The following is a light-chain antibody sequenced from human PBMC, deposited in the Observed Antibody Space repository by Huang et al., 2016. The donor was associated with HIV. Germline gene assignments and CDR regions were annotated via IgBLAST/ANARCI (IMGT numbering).Light chain of an antibody. CDR1: QDIGNY. CDR3: QQYDNLPYT. CDR2: DVS. Sequence: DIQMTQSPSSLSVSVGDRVTITCQASQDIGNYLNLYHQKPGKAPNLLIYDVSNLETGVPSRFSGSASGADFTFTISSLQPEDSGTYYCQQYDNLPYTFGQGTKLEIK. J-gene: IGKJ2*01. V-gene: IGKV1-33*01.